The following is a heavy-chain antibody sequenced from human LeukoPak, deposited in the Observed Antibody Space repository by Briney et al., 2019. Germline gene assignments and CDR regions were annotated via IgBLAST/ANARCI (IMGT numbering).Heavy chain of an antibody. CDR2: MNPNSGNT. CDR1: GYTFTSYD. V-gene: IGHV1-8*03. CDR3: AREWEDIVVVPAAIQSYYYYYMDV. D-gene: IGHD2-2*01. J-gene: IGHJ6*03. Sequence: ASVKVSCKASGYTFTSYDINWVRQATGQGLEWMGWMNPNSGNTGYAQKFQGRVTITRNTSISTAYMELSSLRSEDTAVYYCAREWEDIVVVPAAIQSYYYYYMDVWGKGTTVTVSS.